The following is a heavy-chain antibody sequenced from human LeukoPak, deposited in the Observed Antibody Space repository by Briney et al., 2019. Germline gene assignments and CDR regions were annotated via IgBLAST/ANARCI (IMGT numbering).Heavy chain of an antibody. J-gene: IGHJ4*02. D-gene: IGHD4-17*01. V-gene: IGHV3-23*01. CDR2: ISDSSSST. CDR3: ARCYGDLTILDS. CDR1: GFTFANYF. Sequence: GRSLRLSCAASGFTFANYFISCVRQAPREGLEWVSTISDSSSSTYYADSVKGRFTISRDNSKNTLSLQMDSLRAEDTAVYYCARCYGDLTILDSWGQGTLVTVSS.